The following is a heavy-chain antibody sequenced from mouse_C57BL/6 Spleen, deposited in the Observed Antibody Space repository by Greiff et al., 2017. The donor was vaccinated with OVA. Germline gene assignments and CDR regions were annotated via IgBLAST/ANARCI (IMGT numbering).Heavy chain of an antibody. J-gene: IGHJ2*01. D-gene: IGHD1-1*01. Sequence: QVQLQQSGAELVKPGASVKISCKASGYAFSSYWMTWVTQRPGKGLESIGQIYPGDGDTNSNGKFKGKATLTADKSSSTAYMQLSSLTSEDSAVYFCARGPGGSSPYFDYWGQGTTLTVSS. CDR3: ARGPGGSSPYFDY. CDR1: GYAFSSYW. CDR2: IYPGDGDT. V-gene: IGHV1-80*01.